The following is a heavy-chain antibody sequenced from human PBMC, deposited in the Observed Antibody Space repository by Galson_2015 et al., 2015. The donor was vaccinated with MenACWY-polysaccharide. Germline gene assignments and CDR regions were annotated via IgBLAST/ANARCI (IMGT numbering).Heavy chain of an antibody. CDR3: ARAGIATAHGNYYSHGMDV. J-gene: IGHJ6*02. CDR1: GFTFSSYW. D-gene: IGHD6-13*01. Sequence: SLRLSCAASGFTFSSYWMHWVRQAPGKGLVWVSRIKSDGSSTSYADSVKGRLTISRDNAKNTLYLQMNSLRVEDTAVYYCARAGIATAHGNYYSHGMDVWGQGTTVTVSS. V-gene: IGHV3-74*01. CDR2: IKSDGSST.